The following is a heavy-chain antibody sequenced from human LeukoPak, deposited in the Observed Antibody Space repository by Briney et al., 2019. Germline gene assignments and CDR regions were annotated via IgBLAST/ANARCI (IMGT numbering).Heavy chain of an antibody. Sequence: ASVKVSCKASGYTFTSYYMHWVRQAPGQGLEWMGIINPSGGSTSYAQKFQGRVTMTRDTSTSTVYMELSSLRSEDTTVYYCARQGSLYSSSWTQPPDYWGQGTLVTVSS. V-gene: IGHV1-46*01. J-gene: IGHJ4*02. D-gene: IGHD6-13*01. CDR1: GYTFTSYY. CDR2: INPSGGST. CDR3: ARQGSLYSSSWTQPPDY.